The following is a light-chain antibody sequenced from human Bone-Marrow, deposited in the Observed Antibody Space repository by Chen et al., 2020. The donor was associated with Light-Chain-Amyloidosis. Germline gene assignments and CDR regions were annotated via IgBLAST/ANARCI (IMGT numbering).Light chain of an antibody. CDR2: WAS. CDR3: QQYYSTPRT. V-gene: IGKV4-1*01. Sequence: DIVMTQSPDSLAVSLGERATINCKSSQSVLYSSTNQNYLAWYQQKPGQPPKLLLYWASTRGPGVPDRFSGSGSGTDFTLTISSLQTADVAVYYGQQYYSTPRTFGQGTKVEIK. J-gene: IGKJ1*01. CDR1: QSVLYSSTNQNY.